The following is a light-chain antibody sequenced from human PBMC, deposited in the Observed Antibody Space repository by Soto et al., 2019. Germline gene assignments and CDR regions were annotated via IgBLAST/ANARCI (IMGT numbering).Light chain of an antibody. Sequence: EMVLTQSAGSLSLSPGERATLSCRASQSVSSSYLAWYQQKPGQSPRLLIYGASSRATGIPDRFSGSGSGTDFTLTISRLEPEDFAVYYCQQYGSFALKITFGQGTRLEIK. CDR1: QSVSSSY. CDR3: QQYGSFALKIT. CDR2: GAS. V-gene: IGKV3-20*01. J-gene: IGKJ5*01.